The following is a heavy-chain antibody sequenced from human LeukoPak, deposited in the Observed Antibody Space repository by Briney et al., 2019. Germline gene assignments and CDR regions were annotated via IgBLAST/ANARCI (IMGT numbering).Heavy chain of an antibody. D-gene: IGHD4-17*01. CDR1: GYTFTSYG. V-gene: IGHV1-46*01. CDR3: ARLPLLGGDYATAYGKHFDY. CDR2: INPSGGST. Sequence: GASVKVSCKASGYTFTSYGISWVRQAPGQGLEWMGIINPSGGSTSYAQKFQGRVTMTRDTSTSTVYMELSSLRSEDTAVYYCARLPLLGGDYATAYGKHFDYWGQGTLVTVSS. J-gene: IGHJ4*02.